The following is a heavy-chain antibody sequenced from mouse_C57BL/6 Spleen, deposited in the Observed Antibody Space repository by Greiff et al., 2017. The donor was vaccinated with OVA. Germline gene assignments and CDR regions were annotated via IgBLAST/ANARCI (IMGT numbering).Heavy chain of an antibody. Sequence: QVQLQQPGAELVKPGASVKMSCKASGYTFTSYWITWVKQRPGQGLEWIGDIYPGSGSTNYNEKLKSKATLTVDTSSSTSYMQLSSLTSEDSAVYYCASPDYYGSSLYYYAMDYWGQGTSVTVSS. V-gene: IGHV1-55*01. CDR2: IYPGSGST. J-gene: IGHJ4*01. CDR1: GYTFTSYW. D-gene: IGHD1-1*01. CDR3: ASPDYYGSSLYYYAMDY.